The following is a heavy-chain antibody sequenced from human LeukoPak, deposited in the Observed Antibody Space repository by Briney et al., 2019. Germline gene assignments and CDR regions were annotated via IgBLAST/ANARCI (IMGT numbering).Heavy chain of an antibody. CDR2: IYYSGST. CDR3: ARLPSMLSYYYYYMDV. CDR1: GGSISSYY. D-gene: IGHD2/OR15-2a*01. J-gene: IGHJ6*03. Sequence: SETLSLTCTVSGGSISSYYWSWIRQPPGKGLEWIGYIYYSGSTNYNPSLKSRVTISVDTSKNQFSLKLSSVTAADTAVYYCARLPSMLSYYYYYMDVWGKGTTVTVSS. V-gene: IGHV4-59*12.